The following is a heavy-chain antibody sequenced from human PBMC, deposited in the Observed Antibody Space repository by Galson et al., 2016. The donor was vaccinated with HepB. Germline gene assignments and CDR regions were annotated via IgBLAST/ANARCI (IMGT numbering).Heavy chain of an antibody. CDR1: GFTFINYA. J-gene: IGHJ5*02. CDR2: ISGSGGNT. V-gene: IGHV3-23*01. Sequence: SLRLSCAASGFTFINYAMSWVRQAPGKGLEWVSGISGSGGNTNYADSVKGRFTISRDNSKNTLYLQMNSLRAEDTAVYYCAKDRVLAAGNWFDPWGQGTLVTVSS. D-gene: IGHD6-13*01. CDR3: AKDRVLAAGNWFDP.